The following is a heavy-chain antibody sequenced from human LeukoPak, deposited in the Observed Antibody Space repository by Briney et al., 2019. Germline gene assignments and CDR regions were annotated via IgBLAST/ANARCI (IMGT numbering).Heavy chain of an antibody. Sequence: SETLSLTCTVSGGSISSGSYYWIWIRQPAGKGLEWIGRIYTSGSTNYNPALKSRVTISVDTSKNQFSLKLSSVTAADTAVYYCAREGIGYGDYGYWGQGTLVTVSS. CDR2: IYTSGST. J-gene: IGHJ4*02. D-gene: IGHD4-17*01. CDR1: GGSISSGSYY. V-gene: IGHV4-61*02. CDR3: AREGIGYGDYGY.